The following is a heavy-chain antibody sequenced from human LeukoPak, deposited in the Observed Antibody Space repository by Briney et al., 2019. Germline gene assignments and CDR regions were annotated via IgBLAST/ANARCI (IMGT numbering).Heavy chain of an antibody. D-gene: IGHD3-22*01. CDR3: ARDLSQNYYDSSGYGMDV. CDR1: GYTFTSYG. Sequence: GASVKVSCKASGYTFTSYGISWARQAPGQGLEWMGWISAYNGNTNYAQKLQGRVTMTTDTSTSTAYMELRNLRSDDTAVYYCARDLSQNYYDSSGYGMDVWGQGTTVTVSS. J-gene: IGHJ6*02. V-gene: IGHV1-18*01. CDR2: ISAYNGNT.